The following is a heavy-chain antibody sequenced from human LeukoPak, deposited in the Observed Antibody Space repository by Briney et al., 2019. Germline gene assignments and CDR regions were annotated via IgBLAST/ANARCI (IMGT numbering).Heavy chain of an antibody. CDR1: GGSFSAYY. Sequence: PSETLSLTCAVYGGSFSAYYWSWIRQPPGKGLEWIGEINHSGSTNYNPSLKSRVTISIDTSKNQFSLEMSSVTAADTAVYYCARASGMLYTRLSFDYWGQGTLVTVSS. J-gene: IGHJ4*02. CDR3: ARASGMLYTRLSFDY. D-gene: IGHD2-8*01. CDR2: INHSGST. V-gene: IGHV4-34*01.